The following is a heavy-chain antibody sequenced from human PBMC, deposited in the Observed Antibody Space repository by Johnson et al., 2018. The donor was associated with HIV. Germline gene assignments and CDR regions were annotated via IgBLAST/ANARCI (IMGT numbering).Heavy chain of an antibody. CDR1: GFTVSSNY. CDR3: ARRGNWNYLKSAFDI. V-gene: IGHV3-66*01. CDR2: IYSGGST. J-gene: IGHJ3*02. D-gene: IGHD1-7*01. Sequence: VQLVESGGGVVQPGRSLRVSCAASGFTVSSNYMSWVRQAPGKGLEWVSVIYSGGSTYYADSVKGRFTISRDNSKNTLYLQMNSLRAVDTAVYHCARRGNWNYLKSAFDIWGQGTMVTVSS.